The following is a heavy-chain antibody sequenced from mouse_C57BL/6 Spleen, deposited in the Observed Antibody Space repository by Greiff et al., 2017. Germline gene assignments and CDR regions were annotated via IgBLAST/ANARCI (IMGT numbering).Heavy chain of an antibody. D-gene: IGHD1-1*02. CDR1: GYTFTDYN. V-gene: IGHV1-22*01. CDR3: ARNYGPPGAKDY. CDR2: INPNNGGT. J-gene: IGHJ4*01. Sequence: EVQLQQSGPELVKPGASVKMSCKASGYTFTDYNMHWVKQRHGTSLEWIGYINPNNGGTSYNQKFKGKATLTVNKSSSTAYMELRSLTSEDSAVYYCARNYGPPGAKDYWGQGTSVTVSS.